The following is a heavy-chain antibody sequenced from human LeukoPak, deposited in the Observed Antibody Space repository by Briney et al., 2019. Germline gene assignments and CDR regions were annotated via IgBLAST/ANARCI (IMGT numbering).Heavy chain of an antibody. CDR3: ARAYCSSTSCYLRFDP. CDR2: MNPNSGNT. V-gene: IGHV1-8*03. D-gene: IGHD2-2*01. CDR1: GYTFTSYD. Sequence: ASVKVSCKASGYTFTSYDINWVRQATGQGLEWMGWMNPNSGNTGYAQKFQGRVTINRNTSISTAYMELCSLRSEDTAVYYCARAYCSSTSCYLRFDPWGQGTLVTVSS. J-gene: IGHJ5*02.